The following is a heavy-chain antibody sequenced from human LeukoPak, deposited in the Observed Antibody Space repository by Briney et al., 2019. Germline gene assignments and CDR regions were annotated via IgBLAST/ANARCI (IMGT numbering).Heavy chain of an antibody. CDR3: ARESNKPPRRDFDY. D-gene: IGHD5-24*01. CDR2: INSDSGVT. J-gene: IGHJ4*02. CDR1: ADIFSGYY. Sequence: ASVKVFCKAAADIFSGYYMHWVRRAPGQRLEWIVWINSDSGVTTYAQRFQSRLTMTRDTSINTAYMEQSRLRSDDTALYYCARESNKPPRRDFDYWGQGTLVIVSS. V-gene: IGHV1-2*02.